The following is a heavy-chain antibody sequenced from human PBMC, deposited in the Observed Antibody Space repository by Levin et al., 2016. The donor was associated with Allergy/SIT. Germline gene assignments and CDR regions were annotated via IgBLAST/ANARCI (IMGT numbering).Heavy chain of an antibody. CDR1: GFPFNSYP. CDR2: IIGHGYNT. Sequence: GGSLRLSCEASGFPFNSYPMSWVRQAPGKGLEWVSGIIGHGYNTYYADSVKGRFTISRDNSENTLYLQMNSLRAEDTAVYYCAREGGHYGLDVWAQGTTVTVSS. J-gene: IGHJ6*02. CDR3: AREGGHYGLDV. V-gene: IGHV3-23*01.